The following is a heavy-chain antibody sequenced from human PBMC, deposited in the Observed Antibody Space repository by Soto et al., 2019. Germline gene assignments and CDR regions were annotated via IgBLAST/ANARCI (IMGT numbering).Heavy chain of an antibody. Sequence: QVQLQQWGAGLLKPSETLSLTCAVCGGSFSGYYWSWIRQPPGKGLEWIGEINHSGSTNYNPSLKSRVTISVDTSKNQFSLKLSSVTAADTAVYYCARVSGIYYYGMDVWGQGTTVTVSS. J-gene: IGHJ6*02. V-gene: IGHV4-34*01. D-gene: IGHD3-10*01. CDR1: GGSFSGYY. CDR3: ARVSGIYYYGMDV. CDR2: INHSGST.